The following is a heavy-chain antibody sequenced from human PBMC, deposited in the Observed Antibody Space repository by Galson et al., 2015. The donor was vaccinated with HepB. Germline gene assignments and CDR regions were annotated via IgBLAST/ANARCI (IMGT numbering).Heavy chain of an antibody. CDR3: AKIEGDHYGSGSSFDY. J-gene: IGHJ4*02. Sequence: SLRLSCAASGFTFSSYAMSWVRQAPGKGLEWVSAISGSGGSTYYADSVKGRFTISRDNSKNTLYLQMNSLRAEDTAVYYCAKIEGDHYGSGSSFDYWGQGTLVTVSS. CDR1: GFTFSSYA. CDR2: ISGSGGST. V-gene: IGHV3-23*01. D-gene: IGHD3-10*01.